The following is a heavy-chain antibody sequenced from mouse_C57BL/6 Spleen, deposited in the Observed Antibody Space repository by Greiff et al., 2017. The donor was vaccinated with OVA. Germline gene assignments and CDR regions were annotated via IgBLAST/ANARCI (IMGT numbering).Heavy chain of an antibody. Sequence: QVQLQQSGAELARPGASVKLSCKASGYTFTSYGISWVKQRTGQGLEWIGEIYPRSGNTYYNEKFKGKATLTADKSSSTAYMELRSLTSEDSAVYFCARGNYYGSTRYFDVWGTGTTVTVSS. J-gene: IGHJ1*03. CDR2: IYPRSGNT. CDR3: ARGNYYGSTRYFDV. V-gene: IGHV1-81*01. CDR1: GYTFTSYG. D-gene: IGHD1-1*01.